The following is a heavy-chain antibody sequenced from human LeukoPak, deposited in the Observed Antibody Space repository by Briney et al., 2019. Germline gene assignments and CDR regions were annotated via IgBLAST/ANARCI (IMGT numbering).Heavy chain of an antibody. CDR1: GGSSSSGSYY. CDR3: ARGSITGTT. Sequence: ASETLSLTCTVSGGSSSSGSYYWSWIRQPAGKGLEWIGRIYTSGSTNYNPSLKSRVTISVDTSKNQVSLKLSSVTAADTAVFYCARGSITGTTWGQGTLVTVSS. J-gene: IGHJ5*02. V-gene: IGHV4-61*02. CDR2: IYTSGST. D-gene: IGHD1-20*01.